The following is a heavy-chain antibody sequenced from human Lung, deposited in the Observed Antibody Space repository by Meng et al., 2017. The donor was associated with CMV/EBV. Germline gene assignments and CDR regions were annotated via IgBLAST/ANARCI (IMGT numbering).Heavy chain of an antibody. V-gene: IGHV4-4*02. D-gene: IGHD4/OR15-4a*01. CDR3: ARVTEYGGNCFDS. Sequence: SXTXSLXXAVSGTSISTSNWWSWVRQPPGKGLEWIGEVYHSGYTNYNPSLKSRVTMSVDRSKNQFSLKLSSVTAADTAVYYCARVTEYGGNCFDSWGQGTXVTVAS. J-gene: IGHJ4*02. CDR2: VYHSGYT. CDR1: GTSISTSNW.